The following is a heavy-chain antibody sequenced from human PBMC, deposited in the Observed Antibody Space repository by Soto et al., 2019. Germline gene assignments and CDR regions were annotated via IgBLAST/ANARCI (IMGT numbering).Heavy chain of an antibody. CDR2: IIPFFKAT. CDR3: ARDVPLNYYDGTFSYYAMDV. V-gene: IGHV1-69*13. CDR1: GGTCSIHA. J-gene: IGHJ6*02. Sequence: SVKVSCKVSGGTCSIHAISCVRQSPLHGLEWMGGIIPFFKATSFAQKFQGRVTITADDSTSTAYMDLYSLGSEDTAVYYCARDVPLNYYDGTFSYYAMDVWGQGTTVTVSS. D-gene: IGHD3-16*01.